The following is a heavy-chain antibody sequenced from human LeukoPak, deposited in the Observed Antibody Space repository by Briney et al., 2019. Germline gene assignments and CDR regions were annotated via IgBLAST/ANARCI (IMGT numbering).Heavy chain of an antibody. V-gene: IGHV3-23*01. J-gene: IGHJ5*02. Sequence: RPGGSLRLSCAASEFTFSNYAMNWVRQAPGQGLEWVSGISGSGDTTYYADSVKGGFTIYRGNSQNTLYLQMKSLRAEDTALYYCAKSEGINHYHWFDPWGQGTQVTVSS. D-gene: IGHD6-13*01. CDR3: AKSEGINHYHWFDP. CDR2: ISGSGDTT. CDR1: EFTFSNYA.